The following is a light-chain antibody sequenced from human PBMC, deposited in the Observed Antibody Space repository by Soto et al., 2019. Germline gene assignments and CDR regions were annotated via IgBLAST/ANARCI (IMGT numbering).Light chain of an antibody. CDR2: DVT. J-gene: IGLJ2*01. Sequence: QSVLTQPASVSASPGQSITISCTGTTSDVGGYNSVSWYQQHPGKAPKLIIYDVTNRPSGVSNRFSGSKSGNTASLTISGLQSEDEADYYCGSYTRTSTLGLIGGGTKLTVL. V-gene: IGLV2-14*03. CDR1: TSDVGGYNS. CDR3: GSYTRTSTLGL.